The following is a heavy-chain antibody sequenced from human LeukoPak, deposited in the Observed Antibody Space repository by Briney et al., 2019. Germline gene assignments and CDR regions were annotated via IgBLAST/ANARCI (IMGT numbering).Heavy chain of an antibody. Sequence: ASVKVSCKASGYTFTSYGISWVRQAPGQGLEWMGWISAYNGNTNYAQKLQGRVTMTTDTSTSTAYMELRSLRSDDTAIYYCARDERYDSSGYPFDYWGQGTLVTVSS. J-gene: IGHJ4*02. V-gene: IGHV1-18*01. CDR2: ISAYNGNT. CDR3: ARDERYDSSGYPFDY. D-gene: IGHD3-22*01. CDR1: GYTFTSYG.